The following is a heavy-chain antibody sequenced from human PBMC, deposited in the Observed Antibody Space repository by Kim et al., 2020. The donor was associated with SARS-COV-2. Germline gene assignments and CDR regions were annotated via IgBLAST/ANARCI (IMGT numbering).Heavy chain of an antibody. V-gene: IGHV1-18*01. CDR2: ISAYNGNT. CDR3: ARDVPTSSSYYYYYYGMDV. J-gene: IGHJ6*02. D-gene: IGHD3-16*01. Sequence: ASVKVSCKASGYTFTSYGISWVRQAPGQGLEWMGWISAYNGNTNYAQKLQGRVTMTTDTSTSTAYMELRSLRSDDTAVYYCARDVPTSSSYYYYYYGMDVWGQGTTVTVSS. CDR1: GYTFTSYG.